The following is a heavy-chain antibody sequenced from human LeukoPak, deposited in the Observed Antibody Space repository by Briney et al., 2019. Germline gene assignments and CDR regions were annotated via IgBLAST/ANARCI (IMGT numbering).Heavy chain of an antibody. D-gene: IGHD2-2*01. CDR2: INHSGST. CDR1: GGSFSGYY. V-gene: IGHV4-34*01. J-gene: IGHJ6*04. Sequence: SETLSLTRAVYGGSFSGYYWSWIRQPPGKRLEWIGEINHSGSTNYNPSLKSRVTISVDTSKNQFSLKLSSVTAADTAVYYCASCRRWACPGVPAATYYYYGMDVWGKGTTVTVSS. CDR3: ASCRRWACPGVPAATYYYYGMDV.